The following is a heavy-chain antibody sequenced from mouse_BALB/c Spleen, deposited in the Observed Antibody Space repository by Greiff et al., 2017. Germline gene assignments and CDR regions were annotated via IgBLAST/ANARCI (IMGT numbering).Heavy chain of an antibody. CDR3: ARGYYDYDVGAMDY. CDR2: ISSGSSTI. CDR1: GFTFSSFG. V-gene: IGHV5-17*02. D-gene: IGHD2-4*01. J-gene: IGHJ4*01. Sequence: EVKLMESGGGLVQPGGSRKLSCAASGFTFSSFGMHWVRQAPEKGLEWVAYISSGSSTIYYADTVKGRFTISRDNPKNTLFLQMTSLRSEDTAMYYCARGYYDYDVGAMDYWGQGTSVTVSS.